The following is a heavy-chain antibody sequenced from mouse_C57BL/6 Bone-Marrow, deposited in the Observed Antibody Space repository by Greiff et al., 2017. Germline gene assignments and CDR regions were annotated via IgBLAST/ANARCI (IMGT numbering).Heavy chain of an antibody. CDR3: ARSDDYDDYTMGY. CDR2: MHPNGGSP. J-gene: IGHJ4*01. V-gene: IGHV1-64*01. CDR1: GYTFTNYW. Sequence: AQLQQPGAELVKPGASVKLSCKASGYTFTNYWMHWVKQRPGQGLEWIGMMHPNGGSPDYKEKFKRETTLSVDNSPRTAYMELSSLTSEDSAVYYCARSDDYDDYTMGYWGQGTSVTGSS. D-gene: IGHD2-4*01.